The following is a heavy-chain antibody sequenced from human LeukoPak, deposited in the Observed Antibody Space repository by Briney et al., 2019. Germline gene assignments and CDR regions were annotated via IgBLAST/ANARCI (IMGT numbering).Heavy chain of an antibody. Sequence: GESLKISCKGSGYSFTNYWIGWVRQMPGKGLEWMGIINPGNSHTIYSPSFQGQVSISADKSISTAYLQWSSLKASDTAMYYCARQYSSSWYGVRYWGQGTLVTVSS. CDR1: GYSFTNYW. CDR3: ARQYSSSWYGVRY. CDR2: INPGNSHT. V-gene: IGHV5-51*01. J-gene: IGHJ4*02. D-gene: IGHD6-13*01.